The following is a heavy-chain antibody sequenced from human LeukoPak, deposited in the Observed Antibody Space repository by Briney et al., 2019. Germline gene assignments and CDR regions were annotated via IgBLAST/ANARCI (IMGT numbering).Heavy chain of an antibody. Sequence: SETLSLTCSVSGGSISNPNYYWRWIRQPPGKGLEWIGSIYYSGSTHYNPSLKSRVTISTDTSKNQFSLILNSVATADTAMYYCARERGYTSSSGPGDFDYWGQGTLVTVSS. CDR1: GGSISNPNYY. CDR2: IYYSGST. CDR3: ARERGYTSSSGPGDFDY. D-gene: IGHD6-6*01. J-gene: IGHJ4*02. V-gene: IGHV4-39*07.